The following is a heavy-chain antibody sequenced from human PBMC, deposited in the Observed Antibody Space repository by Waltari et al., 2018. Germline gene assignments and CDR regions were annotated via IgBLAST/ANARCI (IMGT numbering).Heavy chain of an antibody. CDR2: ISYNVAT. J-gene: IGHJ3*01. V-gene: IGHV4-39*01. D-gene: IGHD5-12*01. CDR3: ATYIGASLGTAAFDV. Sequence: QLQLQESGPGLVKPSETLSLTCSVSVVSITTNRHYWGWIRQPPGQGLEWIGTISYNVATYSSPSLRGRVTIFRETSKKQLSLKLGSVTAADTAFYYCATYIGASLGTAAFDVWGQGTMVTVSS. CDR1: VVSITTNRHY.